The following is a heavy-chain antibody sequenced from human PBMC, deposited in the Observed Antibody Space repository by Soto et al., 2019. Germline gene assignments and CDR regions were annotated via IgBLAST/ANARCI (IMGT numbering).Heavy chain of an antibody. D-gene: IGHD3-22*01. Sequence: QITVKESGPTLVKPTQTLTLTCTFSGFSLSTSGVGVGWIRQPPGKALEWLALISWDGDKHYSPFLKSRLTITKDTSKNQVVHTMTNMDPVDTATYSCAHSQIVVAVFDYWGQGTLVTVSS. V-gene: IGHV2-5*02. CDR2: ISWDGDK. J-gene: IGHJ4*02. CDR1: GFSLSTSGVG. CDR3: AHSQIVVAVFDY.